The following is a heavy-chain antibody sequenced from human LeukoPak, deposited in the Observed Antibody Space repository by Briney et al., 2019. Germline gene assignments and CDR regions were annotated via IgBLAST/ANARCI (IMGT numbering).Heavy chain of an antibody. D-gene: IGHD6-19*01. Sequence: LVKVSCKASGGTFSSYAISWVRQAPGQGLEWMGRIIPILGIANYAQKFQGRVTITADKSTSTAYMELSSLRSEDTAVYYCARMELGVAGKGYYFDYWGQGTLVTVSS. CDR3: ARMELGVAGKGYYFDY. CDR1: GGTFSSYA. CDR2: IIPILGIA. V-gene: IGHV1-69*04. J-gene: IGHJ4*02.